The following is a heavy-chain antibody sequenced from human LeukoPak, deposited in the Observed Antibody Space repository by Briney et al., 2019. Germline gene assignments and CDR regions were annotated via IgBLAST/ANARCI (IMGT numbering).Heavy chain of an antibody. V-gene: IGHV4-59*08. D-gene: IGHD3-16*01. CDR1: GGSIRGYY. CDR3: AVGATHYYMDV. Sequence: SETLSLTCTVSGGSIRGYYWSWVRQPPGKGLEWIAYIYYSGSTNYNPSLKSRVTISLDTSKNQFSLKLSSVTAADTAVYYCAVGATHYYMDVWRKGTTVTVSS. CDR2: IYYSGST. J-gene: IGHJ6*03.